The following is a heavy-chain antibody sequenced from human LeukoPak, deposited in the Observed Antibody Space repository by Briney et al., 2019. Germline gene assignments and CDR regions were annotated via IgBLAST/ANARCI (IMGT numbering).Heavy chain of an antibody. CDR1: GGSISSSSYY. J-gene: IGHJ5*02. CDR2: IYTSGST. Sequence: SSETLSLTCTVSGGSISSSSYYWGWIRQPAGKGLEWIGRIYTSGSTNYNPSLKSRVTMSVDTSKNQFSLKLSSVTAADTAVYYCARLKVGATHDNWFDPWGQGTLVTVSS. D-gene: IGHD1-26*01. V-gene: IGHV4-61*02. CDR3: ARLKVGATHDNWFDP.